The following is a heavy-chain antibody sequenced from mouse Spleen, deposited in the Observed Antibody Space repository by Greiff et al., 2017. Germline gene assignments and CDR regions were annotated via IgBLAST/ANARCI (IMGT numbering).Heavy chain of an antibody. CDR2: ISSGGST. J-gene: IGHJ4*01. CDR1: GFTFSSYA. D-gene: IGHD1-1*01. CDR3: AREPIYYYGSSYRGDAMDY. V-gene: IGHV5-6-5*01. Sequence: EVQVVESGGGLVKPGGSLKLSCAASGFTFSSYAMSWVRQTPEKRLEWVASISSGGSTYYPDSVKGRFTISRDNARNILYLQMSSLRSEDTAMYYCAREPIYYYGSSYRGDAMDYWGQGTSVTVSS.